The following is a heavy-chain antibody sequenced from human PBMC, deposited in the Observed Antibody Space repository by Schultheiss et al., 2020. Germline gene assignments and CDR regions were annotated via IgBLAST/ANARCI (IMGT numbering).Heavy chain of an antibody. J-gene: IGHJ6*03. D-gene: IGHD4-17*01. V-gene: IGHV3-23*01. CDR3: AKTKGDYGDYVNYYYMDV. CDR2: ISGSGGST. CDR1: GFTFSSYA. Sequence: GGSLRLSCAASGFTFSSYAMSWVRQAPGKGLEWVSGISGSGGSTYYADSVKGRFTISRDNSKNTLYLRMNSLRAEDTAVYYCAKTKGDYGDYVNYYYMDVWGKGTTVTVSS.